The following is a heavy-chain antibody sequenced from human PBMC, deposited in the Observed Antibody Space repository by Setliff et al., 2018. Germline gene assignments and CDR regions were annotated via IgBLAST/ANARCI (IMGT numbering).Heavy chain of an antibody. CDR2: ISGYNGNT. Sequence: ASVKVSCKTSGYSFINYGLSWMRQAPGQGLEWVGWISGYNGNTDYAQNLQDRVTMTRNTSISTAYMELSSLRSEDTAVYYCARGAPGRYCSGGSCSYFDYWGQGILVTVSS. CDR1: GYSFINYG. CDR3: ARGAPGRYCSGGSCSYFDY. D-gene: IGHD2-15*01. V-gene: IGHV1-18*01. J-gene: IGHJ4*02.